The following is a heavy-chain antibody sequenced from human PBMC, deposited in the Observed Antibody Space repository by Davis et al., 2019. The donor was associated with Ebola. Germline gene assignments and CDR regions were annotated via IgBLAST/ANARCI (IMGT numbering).Heavy chain of an antibody. J-gene: IGHJ4*02. Sequence: AASVKVSCKASGYTFTSYAMHWVRQAPGQRLEWMGWINAGNGNTKYSQKFQGRVTITADKSTSTAYMELSSLRSEDTAVYYCARGPTTIKTPHLGPFDYWGQGTLVTVSS. CDR2: INAGNGNT. V-gene: IGHV1-3*01. D-gene: IGHD4-17*01. CDR3: ARGPTTIKTPHLGPFDY. CDR1: GYTFTSYA.